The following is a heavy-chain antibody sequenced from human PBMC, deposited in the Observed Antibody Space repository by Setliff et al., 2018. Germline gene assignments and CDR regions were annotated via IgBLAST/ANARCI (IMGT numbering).Heavy chain of an antibody. CDR2: IRSDGSNK. D-gene: IGHD6-19*01. V-gene: IGHV3-30*02. CDR1: GFTFNSYG. J-gene: IGHJ3*02. CDR3: AKNGRQWLGDAFDI. Sequence: PGESLKISCAASGFTFNSYGMHWVRQAPGKGLEWVAFIRSDGSNKYYADSMEGRFTISRDNSKNMLYLQMNSLRAEDTAMFYCAKNGRQWLGDAFDIWGQGTMVTVSS.